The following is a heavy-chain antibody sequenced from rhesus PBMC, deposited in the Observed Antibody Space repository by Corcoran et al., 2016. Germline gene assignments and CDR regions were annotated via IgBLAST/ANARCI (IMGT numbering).Heavy chain of an antibody. CDR2: INSGGGMT. V-gene: IGHV3-54*01. CDR1: GFTFSSYG. CDR3: GREEGGIAAVDY. Sequence: EVQLVETGGGLVQPGGSLKLSCAASGFTFSSYGMSWVRQAPGKGLEWVSAINSGGGMTYYADSVKGRFTISRDNSKNMLYLQMNNLKLEDTAVYYCGREEGGIAAVDYWGQGVLVTVSS. J-gene: IGHJ4*01. D-gene: IGHD6-25*01.